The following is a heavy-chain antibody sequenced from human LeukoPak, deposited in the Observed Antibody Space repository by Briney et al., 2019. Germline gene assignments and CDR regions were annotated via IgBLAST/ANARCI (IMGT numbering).Heavy chain of an antibody. D-gene: IGHD1-26*01. J-gene: IGHJ5*02. CDR1: VGSISSYY. Sequence: SETLSLTCTVSVGSISSYYWSWIRQPPGKGLEWIGYIYYSGSTNYNPSLKSRVPISVDTSKNQFSLKLSSGTAADTAVYYWARASAMWVWFDPWGQGSLVSVSS. CDR2: IYYSGST. V-gene: IGHV4-59*01. CDR3: ARASAMWVWFDP.